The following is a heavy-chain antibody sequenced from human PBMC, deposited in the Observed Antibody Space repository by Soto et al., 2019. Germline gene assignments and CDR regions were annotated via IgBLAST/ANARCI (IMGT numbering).Heavy chain of an antibody. CDR3: ARTTPPYSYDSSGIFQH. CDR2: IYSGGST. V-gene: IGHV3-66*01. CDR1: GFTVSSNY. D-gene: IGHD3-22*01. Sequence: EVQLVESGGGLVQPGGSLRLSCAASGFTVSSNYMSWVRQAPGKGLEWVSVIYSGGSTYYADSVKGRFTISRDNSKNTLYLQMNGLRAEDTAVYYCARTTPPYSYDSSGIFQHWGQGTLVTVSS. J-gene: IGHJ1*01.